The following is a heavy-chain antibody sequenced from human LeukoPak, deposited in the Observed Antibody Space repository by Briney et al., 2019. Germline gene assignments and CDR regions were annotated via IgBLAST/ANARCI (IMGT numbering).Heavy chain of an antibody. CDR3: ATLTVRGVINI. V-gene: IGHV3-15*01. CDR1: GFTFSNTW. CDR2: IQSKTDSGTT. J-gene: IGHJ4*02. Sequence: GGSLRLSCAASGFTFSNTWMNWVRQAPGKGLEWVGRIQSKTDSGTTEYAAPVKGRFTISRDDSKTTLYLQMNSLKTEDTAVYYCATLTVRGVINIWGQGTLVTVSS. D-gene: IGHD3-10*01.